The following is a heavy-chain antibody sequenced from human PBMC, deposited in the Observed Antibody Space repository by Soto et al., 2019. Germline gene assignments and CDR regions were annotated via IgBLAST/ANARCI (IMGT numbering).Heavy chain of an antibody. D-gene: IGHD2-21*02. Sequence: DSAKVSCKASGYTFTSYDINWVRQATGQGLEWMGWMNPNSGNTGYAQKFQGRVPMTRNTSISTAYMELSSLRSEDTAVYYCARGRFFCGGDCYPALYDPRGQGSLVTGSA. CDR1: GYTFTSYD. V-gene: IGHV1-8*01. CDR2: MNPNSGNT. J-gene: IGHJ5*02. CDR3: ARGRFFCGGDCYPALYDP.